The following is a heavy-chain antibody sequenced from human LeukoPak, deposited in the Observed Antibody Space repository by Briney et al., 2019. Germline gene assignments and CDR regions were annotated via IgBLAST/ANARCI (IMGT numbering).Heavy chain of an antibody. CDR1: GGSISSYY. D-gene: IGHD1-1*01. CDR2: IYYIGSS. Sequence: SETLSLTCTVSGGSISSYYWSWIRQPPGKGLEWIGYIYYIGSSDYNPSLKSRVTISVDTSKNQFSLKLSSVTAADTAVYYCAREGTAGTNLNWFDPWGQGTLVTVSS. J-gene: IGHJ5*02. V-gene: IGHV4-59*01. CDR3: AREGTAGTNLNWFDP.